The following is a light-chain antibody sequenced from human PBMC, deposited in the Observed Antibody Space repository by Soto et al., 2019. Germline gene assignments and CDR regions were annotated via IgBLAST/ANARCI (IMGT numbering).Light chain of an antibody. CDR3: QQRGKWPPIT. CDR1: QSISNR. CDR2: DAS. J-gene: IGKJ5*01. V-gene: IGKV1-5*01. Sequence: DIQMTQTPSTLSASLGDRVTITCRASQSISNRLAWYQQKPGKAPKVVMYDASNLESGVPSRFSGSGSGTEFTLTISSLEPEDFAVYYCQQRGKWPPITFGQGTRLEIK.